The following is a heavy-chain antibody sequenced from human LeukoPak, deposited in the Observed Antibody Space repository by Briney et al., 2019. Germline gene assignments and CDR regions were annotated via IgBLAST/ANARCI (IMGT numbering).Heavy chain of an antibody. J-gene: IGHJ4*02. CDR1: GFTFSSYG. V-gene: IGHV3-30*03. CDR3: AREIPLRYYFDY. CDR2: ISYDGSNK. Sequence: GGSLRLSCAASGFTFSSYGMHWVRQAPGKGLEWVAVISYDGSNKYYADSVKGRFTISRDNSKNTLYLQMNSLRAEDTAVYYCAREIPLRYYFDYWGQGSLVTVSS. D-gene: IGHD2-21*01.